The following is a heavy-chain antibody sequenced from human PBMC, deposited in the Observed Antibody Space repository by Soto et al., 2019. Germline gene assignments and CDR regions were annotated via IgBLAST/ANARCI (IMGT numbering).Heavy chain of an antibody. V-gene: IGHV3-9*01. CDR3: AKDISNYSNYYYYYGMDV. CDR1: GFTFDDYA. D-gene: IGHD4-4*01. Sequence: GGSLRLSCAASGFTFDDYAMHWVRQAPGKGLEWVSGISLNSGSIGYADSVKGRFTISRDNAKNSLYLQMNSLRAEDTALYYCAKDISNYSNYYYYYGMDVWGQGTTVTVSS. CDR2: ISLNSGSI. J-gene: IGHJ6*02.